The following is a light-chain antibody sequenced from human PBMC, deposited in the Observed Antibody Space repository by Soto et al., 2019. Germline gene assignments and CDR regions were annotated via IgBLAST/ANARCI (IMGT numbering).Light chain of an antibody. CDR3: TSYTTSATWV. V-gene: IGLV2-14*01. CDR1: SGDIGRYNY. J-gene: IGLJ3*02. Sequence: VLTQPASVSGSPGQSITISCTGTSGDIGRYNYVSWYQQYPGKAPKVVIYEVTNRPSGVSNRFSGSKSGMTASLTISGLQAEDEAKYYCTSYTTSATWVFGGGTKVTVL. CDR2: EVT.